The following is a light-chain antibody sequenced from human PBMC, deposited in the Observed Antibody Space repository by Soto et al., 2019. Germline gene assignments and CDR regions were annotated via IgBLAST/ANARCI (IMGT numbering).Light chain of an antibody. Sequence: EIVMTQSPATLSVSPGDRATLSCRASQNIRRSLAWYQQRPGQAPRLLLYHASTRATGIPARFSGSGFGTDFTLTISSLQDEDFAVYYCQQYNSWPLTFGGGTKVDIK. V-gene: IGKV3-15*01. CDR3: QQYNSWPLT. CDR1: QNIRRS. CDR2: HAS. J-gene: IGKJ4*01.